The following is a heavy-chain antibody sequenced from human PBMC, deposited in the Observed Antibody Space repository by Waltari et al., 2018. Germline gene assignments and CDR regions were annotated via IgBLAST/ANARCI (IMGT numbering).Heavy chain of an antibody. D-gene: IGHD2-21*02. CDR2: ITSSGSRI. J-gene: IGHJ4*02. CDR3: ARDHASGGDSPPY. V-gene: IGHV3-21*01. CDR1: GFMFSLYN. Sequence: EVQLVESGGGLVKHGGSLRLSCAASGFMFSLYNMNWVRQAPGKGLEWVSSITSSGSRIYYAASVKGRFTISRDNGKSSLYLQMNSLRAEDTAMYYCARDHASGGDSPPYWGQGTLVTVSS.